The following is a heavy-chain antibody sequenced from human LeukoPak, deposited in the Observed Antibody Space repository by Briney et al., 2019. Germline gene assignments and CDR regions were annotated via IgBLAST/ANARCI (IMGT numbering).Heavy chain of an antibody. Sequence: SETLSLTCTVSGGSISSYYWGWIRQPPGKGLEWIGSIYYSGSTYYNPSLKSRVTISVDTSKNQFSLKLSSVTAADTAVYYCARGDRNYYGSGRCIWFDPWGQGTLVTVSS. D-gene: IGHD3-10*01. CDR1: GGSISSYY. CDR3: ARGDRNYYGSGRCIWFDP. J-gene: IGHJ5*02. CDR2: IYYSGST. V-gene: IGHV4-39*01.